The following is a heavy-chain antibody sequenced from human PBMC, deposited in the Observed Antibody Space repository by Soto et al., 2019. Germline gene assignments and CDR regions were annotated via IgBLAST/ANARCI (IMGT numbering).Heavy chain of an antibody. J-gene: IGHJ4*02. CDR3: ARIGGWYDIDF. V-gene: IGHV4-61*01. CDR1: GGSVSSGSFH. Sequence: SETLSLTCIVSGGSVSSGSFHWSWIRQPPGKGLQFIGSIFYNGTANYSPSLKNRVSISIDTSQSQFFLQLISVAAADTAVYYCARIGGWYDIDFWGQGSLVTSPQ. CDR2: IFYNGTA. D-gene: IGHD6-19*01.